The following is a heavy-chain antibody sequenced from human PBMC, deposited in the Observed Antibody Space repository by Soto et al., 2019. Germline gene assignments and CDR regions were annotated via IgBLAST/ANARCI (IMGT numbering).Heavy chain of an antibody. CDR1: GFTFSSYD. CDR3: ARVKAGYSSSWSLGWYFDL. V-gene: IGHV3-13*04. CDR2: IGTAGDT. Sequence: GGSLRLSCAASGFTFSSYDMHWVRQATGKGLEWVSAIGTAGDTYYPGSVKGRFTISRENAKNSLYLQMNSLRAGDTAVYYCARVKAGYSSSWSLGWYFDLWGRGTLVTVSS. D-gene: IGHD6-13*01. J-gene: IGHJ2*01.